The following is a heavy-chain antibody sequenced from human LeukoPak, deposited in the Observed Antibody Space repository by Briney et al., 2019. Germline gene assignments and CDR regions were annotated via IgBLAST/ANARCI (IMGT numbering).Heavy chain of an antibody. V-gene: IGHV4-59*01. CDR3: AIACSSSWYTSCSFVP. J-gene: IGHJ5*02. CDR1: GGFFSGSF. CDR2: IYYSGST. D-gene: IGHD6-13*01. Sequence: PSETLSPTCPVHGGFFSGSFWAWVRQPPGKGLEWIGYIYYSGSTNYNPSLKSRVTISVDTSKNQSSLKVSSVTAADTAVYYCAIACSSSWYTSCSFVPWGQGTLVTVSS.